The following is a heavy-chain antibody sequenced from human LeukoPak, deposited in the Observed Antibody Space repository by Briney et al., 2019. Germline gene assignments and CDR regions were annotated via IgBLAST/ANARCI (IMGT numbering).Heavy chain of an antibody. Sequence: SETLSLTCTVSGGSVSSGNSYWNWIRLPPGKGLEWIGYIYYSGSTNYNPSLKSQVTMSIDTSKNQFSLRLSSVTAADTAIYYCAREYSGRFDPWGQGTLVTVSS. V-gene: IGHV4-61*01. J-gene: IGHJ5*02. CDR2: IYYSGST. CDR3: AREYSGRFDP. CDR1: GGSVSSGNSY. D-gene: IGHD4-23*01.